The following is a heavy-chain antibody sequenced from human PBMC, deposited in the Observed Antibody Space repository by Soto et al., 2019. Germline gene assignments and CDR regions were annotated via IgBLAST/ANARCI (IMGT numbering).Heavy chain of an antibody. D-gene: IGHD5-12*01. CDR1: GFTFSSSW. CDR3: ARDPAPVGYRGLDV. CDR2: IKEDGSEK. Sequence: GESLKISCAASGFTFSSSWMTWVRQAPGKGLAWVANIKEDGSEKYYVDSVKGRFTISRGNTNESLYLQMNSLRAEDTAVYYCARDPAPVGYRGLDVWGQGTTATVSS. V-gene: IGHV3-7*01. J-gene: IGHJ6*02.